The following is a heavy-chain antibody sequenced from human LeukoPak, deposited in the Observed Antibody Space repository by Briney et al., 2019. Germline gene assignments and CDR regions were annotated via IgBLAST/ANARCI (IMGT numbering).Heavy chain of an antibody. V-gene: IGHV1-69*06. D-gene: IGHD3-22*01. CDR2: IIPIFGTA. CDR1: GGTFSSYA. CDR3: ARDVLDYYDRSGYVT. J-gene: IGHJ5*02. Sequence: ASVKVSCKASGGTFSSYAISWVRQAPGQGLEWMGGIIPIFGTANYAQKFQGRVTITADKSTSTAFMELSSLRSDDTAMYYCARDVLDYYDRSGYVTWGQGTLVTVSS.